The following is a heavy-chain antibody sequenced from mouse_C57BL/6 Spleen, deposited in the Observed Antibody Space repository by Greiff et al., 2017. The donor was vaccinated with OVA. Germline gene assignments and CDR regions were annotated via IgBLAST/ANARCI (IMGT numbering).Heavy chain of an antibody. D-gene: IGHD1-1*01. CDR1: GYTFTSYW. J-gene: IGHJ1*03. V-gene: IGHV1-53*01. Sequence: QVQLQQPGSELVKPGASVKLSCKASGYTFTSYWMHWVKQRPGQGLEWIGNINPSNGGTNYNETFKSKATLTVDKSSSTAYMQLSSLTSEDSAVYYCARSAYYYGSSYWYFDVWGTGTTVTVSS. CDR2: INPSNGGT. CDR3: ARSAYYYGSSYWYFDV.